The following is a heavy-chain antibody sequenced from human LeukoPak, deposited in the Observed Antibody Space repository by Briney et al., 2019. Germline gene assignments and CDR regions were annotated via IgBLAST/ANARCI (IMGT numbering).Heavy chain of an antibody. D-gene: IGHD3-10*01. CDR3: AKLWFVGSGNSLVPFDY. CDR1: GFTFSNAW. V-gene: IGHV3-23*01. CDR2: ISGSGGST. J-gene: IGHJ4*02. Sequence: AGGSLRLSCAASGFTFSNAWMNWVRQAPGKGLEWVSAISGSGGSTYYADSVKGRFTISRDNSKNTLYLQMNSLRAEDTAVYYCAKLWFVGSGNSLVPFDYWGQGTLVTVSS.